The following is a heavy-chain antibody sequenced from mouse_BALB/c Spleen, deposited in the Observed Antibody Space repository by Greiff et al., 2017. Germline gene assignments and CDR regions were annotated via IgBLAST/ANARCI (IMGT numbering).Heavy chain of an antibody. Sequence: VQLQQSGPGLVKPSQSLSLTCTVTGYSITSDYAWNWIRQFPGNKLEWMGYISYSGSTSYNPSLKSRISITRDTSKNQFFLQLNSVTTEDTATYYCARSYYGNGFAYWGQGTLVTVSA. D-gene: IGHD2-10*01. CDR3: ARSYYGNGFAY. CDR1: GYSITSDYA. CDR2: ISYSGST. V-gene: IGHV3-2*02. J-gene: IGHJ3*01.